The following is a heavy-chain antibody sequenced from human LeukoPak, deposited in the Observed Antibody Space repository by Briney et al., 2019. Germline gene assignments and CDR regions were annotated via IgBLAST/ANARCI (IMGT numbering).Heavy chain of an antibody. D-gene: IGHD2-2*02. CDR3: ARSPIAVLPAAIMSLRAPSDY. V-gene: IGHV1-2*02. Sequence: ASVKVSCKASGYTFTGYYIHWVRQAPGQGLEWMGWINPKRGGANYTQKFQGRVTMTRDTSINTAYMELSSLRYDDTAPYYCARSPIAVLPAAIMSLRAPSDYWGQGTLVTVSS. J-gene: IGHJ4*02. CDR2: INPKRGGA. CDR1: GYTFTGYY.